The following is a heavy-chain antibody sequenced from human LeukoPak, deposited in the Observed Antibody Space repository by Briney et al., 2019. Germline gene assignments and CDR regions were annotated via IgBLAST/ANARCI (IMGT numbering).Heavy chain of an antibody. CDR3: ARAKPLGVLEWLFDY. J-gene: IGHJ4*02. CDR2: IYSGGST. D-gene: IGHD3-3*01. Sequence: GGSLRLSCAASGFTVSSNYMSWVRQAPGKGLEWVSVIYSGGSTYYADSVKGRFTISRHNSKNTLYLQVNSLRAEDTAVYYCARAKPLGVLEWLFDYWGQGTLVTVSS. V-gene: IGHV3-53*04. CDR1: GFTVSSNY.